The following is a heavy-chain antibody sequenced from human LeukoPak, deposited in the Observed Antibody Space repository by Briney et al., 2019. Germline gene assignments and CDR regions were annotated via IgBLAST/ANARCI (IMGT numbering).Heavy chain of an antibody. V-gene: IGHV3-15*01. CDR3: TWSGSHFDY. Sequence: GGSLRLSCAASGFTFSNAWMGWVRQAPGKGLEWVGLIKSKTDGGTTDYAAPVKGRFTISRDDSKNTLYLQMNSLKTEDTAVYYCTWSGSHFDYWGQGTLVTVSS. J-gene: IGHJ4*02. CDR1: GFTFSNAW. D-gene: IGHD1-26*01. CDR2: IKSKTDGGTT.